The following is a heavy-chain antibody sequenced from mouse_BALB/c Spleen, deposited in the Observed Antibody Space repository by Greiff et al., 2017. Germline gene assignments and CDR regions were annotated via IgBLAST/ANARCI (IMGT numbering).Heavy chain of an antibody. D-gene: IGHD2-14*01. CDR2: IRNKANGYTT. V-gene: IGHV7-3*02. Sequence: DVQLQESGGGLVQPGGSLRLSCATSGFTFTDYYMSWVRQPPGKALEWLGFIRNKANGYTTEYSASVKGRFTISRDNSQSILYLQMNTLRAEDSATYYCARDRTYDGAMDYWGQGTSVTVSS. J-gene: IGHJ4*01. CDR1: GFTFTDYY. CDR3: ARDRTYDGAMDY.